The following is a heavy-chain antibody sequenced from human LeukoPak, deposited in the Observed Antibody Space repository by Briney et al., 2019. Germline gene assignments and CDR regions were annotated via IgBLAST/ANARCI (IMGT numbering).Heavy chain of an antibody. CDR3: AKDRSCTNNICHGDFDY. CDR1: GITFSSHA. CDR2: ISGSGGHT. D-gene: IGHD2-8*01. Sequence: GGSLRLSCAASGITFSSHAMSWVRQAPGKGLEWVSLISGSGGHTYYGDSVKGRFTISRDNSTNRLYLQMNSLRPEDTAVYYCAKDRSCTNNICHGDFDYWGQGTLVTVSS. V-gene: IGHV3-23*01. J-gene: IGHJ4*02.